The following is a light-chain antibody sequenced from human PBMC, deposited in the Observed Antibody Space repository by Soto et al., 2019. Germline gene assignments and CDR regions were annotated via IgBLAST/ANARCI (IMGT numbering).Light chain of an antibody. CDR3: QHYGSLTQT. CDR2: GAS. Sequence: ESVLTQSPGTLSLSPGERATLSCRASQSVSSNYLAWYQQKPGQAPRLLIYGASTRASGIPDRFSGSASGTELTLNISSMQSEEFAVYHCQHYGSLTQTLGKGTKGDIK. J-gene: IGKJ1*01. V-gene: IGKV3-20*01. CDR1: QSVSSNY.